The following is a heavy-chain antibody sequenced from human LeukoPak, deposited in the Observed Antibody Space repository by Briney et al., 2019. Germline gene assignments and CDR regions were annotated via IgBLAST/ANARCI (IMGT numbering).Heavy chain of an antibody. J-gene: IGHJ6*03. CDR1: GFTFSGYW. CDR3: ARDRHVPGLYYYYMDV. Sequence: GGSLRLSCAASGFTFSGYWMTWVRQAPGKGLEWVASIKQDGSEKYYVDSVKGRFTISRDNAKNSLYLQMNSLRPEDTAVYFCARDRHVPGLYYYYMDVWGKGTTVTVSS. V-gene: IGHV3-7*01. D-gene: IGHD6-6*01. CDR2: IKQDGSEK.